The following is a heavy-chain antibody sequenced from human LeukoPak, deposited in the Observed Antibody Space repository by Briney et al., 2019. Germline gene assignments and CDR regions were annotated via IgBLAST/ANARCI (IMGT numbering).Heavy chain of an antibody. CDR2: IYTSGST. V-gene: IGHV4-4*07. Sequence: SETLSLTCTASGGSISTYYWSWIRQPAGKGLEWIGRIYTSGSTNYNPSLKSRVTMSVDTSKNQFSLKLSSVTAADTAVYYCARGDGGYSSSTKYYFDYWGQGTLVTVYS. J-gene: IGHJ4*02. CDR1: GGSISTYY. D-gene: IGHD6-6*01. CDR3: ARGDGGYSSSTKYYFDY.